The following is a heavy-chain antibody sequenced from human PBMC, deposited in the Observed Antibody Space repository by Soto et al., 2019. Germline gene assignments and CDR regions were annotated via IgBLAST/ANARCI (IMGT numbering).Heavy chain of an antibody. Sequence: EVQLVESGGGLVQPGGSLRLSCAASGFTVSSNYMSWVRQAPGKGLEWVSVIYSGGSTYYADSVKGRFTISRDNSKNTLYLQMNSLRAEDTAVYYCARERGYCTHGVCSSWDNWFDPWGQGTLVTVSS. CDR1: GFTVSSNY. V-gene: IGHV3-66*01. D-gene: IGHD2-8*01. CDR2: IYSGGST. CDR3: ARERGYCTHGVCSSWDNWFDP. J-gene: IGHJ5*02.